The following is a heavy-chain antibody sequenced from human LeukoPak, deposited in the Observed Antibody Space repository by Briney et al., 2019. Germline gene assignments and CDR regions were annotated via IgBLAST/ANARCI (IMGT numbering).Heavy chain of an antibody. D-gene: IGHD2-2*01. Sequence: ASVKVPCKASGYTFTGYYMHWVRQAPGQGLEWMGWINPNSGGTNYAQKFQGRVTMTRDTSISTAYMELSRLRSDDTAVYYCARDRYCSSTSCPKPSWFDPWGQGTLVTVSS. V-gene: IGHV1-2*02. CDR1: GYTFTGYY. J-gene: IGHJ5*02. CDR2: INPNSGGT. CDR3: ARDRYCSSTSCPKPSWFDP.